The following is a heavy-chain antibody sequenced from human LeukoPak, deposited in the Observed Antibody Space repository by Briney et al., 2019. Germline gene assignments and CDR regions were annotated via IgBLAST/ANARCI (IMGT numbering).Heavy chain of an antibody. Sequence: GGSLRLSCAASGFTFSRYGMHWVRQAPGKGLEWVAFIANDGSDSDKDYADSVKGRFTISRDNSKNTLYLQMNSLRAEDMALYYCAKDKGRYCSSTSCPGGAFDIWGQGTMVTVSS. CDR1: GFTFSRYG. CDR2: IANDGSDSDK. CDR3: AKDKGRYCSSTSCPGGAFDI. J-gene: IGHJ3*02. V-gene: IGHV3-30*02. D-gene: IGHD2-2*01.